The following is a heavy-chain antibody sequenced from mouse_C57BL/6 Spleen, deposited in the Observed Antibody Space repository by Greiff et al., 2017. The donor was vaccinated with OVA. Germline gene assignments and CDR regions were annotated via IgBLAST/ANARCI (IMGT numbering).Heavy chain of an antibody. CDR2: ISSGSSTI. CDR3: ARPMVTTGYFDV. J-gene: IGHJ1*03. D-gene: IGHD2-2*01. CDR1: GFTFSDYG. Sequence: EVKVVESGGGLVKPGGSLKLSCAASGFTFSDYGMHWVRQAPETGLEWVAYISSGSSTIYYADTVKGRFTISRDNAKNTLFLQMTSLRSEETAMYYCARPMVTTGYFDVWGTGTTVTVSS. V-gene: IGHV5-17*01.